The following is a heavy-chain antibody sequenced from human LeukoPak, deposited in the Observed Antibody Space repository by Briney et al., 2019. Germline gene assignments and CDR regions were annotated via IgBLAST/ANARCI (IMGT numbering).Heavy chain of an antibody. CDR1: GGSFSGYY. Sequence: PSETLSLTCAVYGGSFSGYYWSWIRQPPGKGLAWIGEINHSGSTNYNPSLKSRVTISVDTSKNQFSLKLSSVTAADTAVYYCARFYDSSGSLDYWGQGTLVTVSS. CDR3: ARFYDSSGSLDY. J-gene: IGHJ4*02. D-gene: IGHD3-22*01. V-gene: IGHV4-34*01. CDR2: INHSGST.